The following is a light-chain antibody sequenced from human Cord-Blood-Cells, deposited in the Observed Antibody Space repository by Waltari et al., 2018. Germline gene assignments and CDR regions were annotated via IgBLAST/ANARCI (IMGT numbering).Light chain of an antibody. Sequence: DIQMTQSPSTLSASVGDRVTITCRASQSISSWLTWYQQKPGKAPKLLIYDASSLESGGPSRFSGSGSGTEFTLTISSLQPDDFATYYCQQYNSYSWTFGQGTKEEIK. J-gene: IGKJ1*01. CDR2: DAS. V-gene: IGKV1-5*01. CDR3: QQYNSYSWT. CDR1: QSISSW.